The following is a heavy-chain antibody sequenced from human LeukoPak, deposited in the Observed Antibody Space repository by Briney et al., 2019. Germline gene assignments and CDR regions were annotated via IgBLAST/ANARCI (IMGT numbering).Heavy chain of an antibody. J-gene: IGHJ4*02. Sequence: GESLKISCKGSGYSFTSYWIGWVRQMPGKGLEWMGIIYPGDSDTRYSPSFQGQVTISADKSISTAYLQWSSLKASDTAMYYCARLADDSSGYFLTHPFDYWGQGTLVTVSS. CDR1: GYSFTSYW. CDR2: IYPGDSDT. CDR3: ARLADDSSGYFLTHPFDY. V-gene: IGHV5-51*01. D-gene: IGHD3-22*01.